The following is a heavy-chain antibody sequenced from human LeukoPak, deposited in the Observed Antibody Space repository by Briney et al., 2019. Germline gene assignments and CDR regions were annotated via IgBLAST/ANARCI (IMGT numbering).Heavy chain of an antibody. CDR1: GYSFTTYW. J-gene: IGHJ4*02. Sequence: GESLKISCKGSGYSFTTYWIGWVRQMPGKGLEWMGIIYPGDSDTRYSPSFQGQVTISADKSISTAYLQWSSLKASDTAMYYCARRGAVAGTNFDYWGQGTLVTVSS. CDR3: ARRGAVAGTNFDY. D-gene: IGHD6-19*01. CDR2: IYPGDSDT. V-gene: IGHV5-51*01.